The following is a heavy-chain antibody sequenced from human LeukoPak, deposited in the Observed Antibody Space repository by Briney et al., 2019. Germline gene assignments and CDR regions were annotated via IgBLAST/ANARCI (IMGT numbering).Heavy chain of an antibody. D-gene: IGHD2-2*01. V-gene: IGHV4-38-2*01. CDR3: ARQAYSSSSSSYI. J-gene: IGHJ3*02. Sequence: SETLSLTCAVSGYPISGGYYWGWIRQPPGKGLEWIGSMYHSGSTYHNPSLKSRVTISVDTSNNQFSLKLNFVTAADTAVYYCARQAYSSSSSSYIWGQGTMVTVSS. CDR2: MYHSGST. CDR1: GYPISGGYY.